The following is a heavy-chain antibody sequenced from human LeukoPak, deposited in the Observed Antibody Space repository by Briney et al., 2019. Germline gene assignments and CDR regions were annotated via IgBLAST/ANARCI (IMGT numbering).Heavy chain of an antibody. CDR2: IHTSGST. D-gene: IGHD6-19*01. CDR1: GGSISTYC. Sequence: SDTLSLTCSVSGGSISTYCWSWIRQPAGKGLEWIAQIHTSGSTNFNPSLKSRVSISMDTPNNQFSLMISSVTAADTAIYYCAGRGLSTGWTFDYWGHGALVTVSS. CDR3: AGRGLSTGWTFDY. V-gene: IGHV4-4*07. J-gene: IGHJ4*01.